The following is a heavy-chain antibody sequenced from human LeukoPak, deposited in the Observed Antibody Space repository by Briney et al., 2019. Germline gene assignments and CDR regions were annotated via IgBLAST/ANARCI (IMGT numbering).Heavy chain of an antibody. CDR3: ARHQYDSSGYPKANYLDY. Sequence: PETLSLTCTVSGGSISSYYWSWIRQPPGKGLEWIGYIYYSGSTNYNPSLKSRVTISVDTSKNQFSLKLSSVTAADTAVYYCARHQYDSSGYPKANYLDYWGQGTLVTVSS. V-gene: IGHV4-59*08. J-gene: IGHJ4*02. CDR2: IYYSGST. D-gene: IGHD3-22*01. CDR1: GGSISSYY.